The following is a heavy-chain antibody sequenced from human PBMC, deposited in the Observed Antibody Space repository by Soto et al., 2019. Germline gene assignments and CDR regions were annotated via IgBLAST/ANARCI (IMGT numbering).Heavy chain of an antibody. V-gene: IGHV4-59*12. J-gene: IGHJ6*02. CDR2: VSDSGST. D-gene: IGHD1-26*01. CDR3: ARERVGHSAMDV. CDR1: GGSITNYY. Sequence: QVQLQESGPGLVKPSETLSLMCTVSGGSITNYYWSWIRQSPAKGLEWIGYVSDSGSTKYNPSLKSRVTISVDTSMNQFSLKLTSLTAADTAVYYCARERVGHSAMDVWGQGTTVTVSS.